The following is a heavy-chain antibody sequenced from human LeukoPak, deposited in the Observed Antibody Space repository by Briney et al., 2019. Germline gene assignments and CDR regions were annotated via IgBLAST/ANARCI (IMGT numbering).Heavy chain of an antibody. J-gene: IGHJ4*02. Sequence: QAGRSLRLSCAASGFTFSSYAMHWVRQAPGKGLEWVAVISYDGSNKYYADSVKGRFTVSRDNSKNTLYLQMNSLRAEDTALYYCAKEPRSYRTFDYWGQGTLVTVSS. CDR3: AKEPRSYRTFDY. D-gene: IGHD4-11*01. CDR2: ISYDGSNK. V-gene: IGHV3-30-3*01. CDR1: GFTFSSYA.